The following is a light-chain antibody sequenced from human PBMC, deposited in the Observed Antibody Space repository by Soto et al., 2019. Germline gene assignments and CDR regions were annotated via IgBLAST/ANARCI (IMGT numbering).Light chain of an antibody. J-gene: IGLJ2*01. V-gene: IGLV2-23*01. CDR1: SSDVGSFNL. CDR3: CSYAGSSTYVV. Sequence: QSALTQPASVSGSPGQSITISCTGTSSDVGSFNLVSWYQHHPGKAPKHMIYEGSKRPSGVSDRFSGSKSGNTASLTISGLQADDEADYYCCSYAGSSTYVVFGGGTKLTVL. CDR2: EGS.